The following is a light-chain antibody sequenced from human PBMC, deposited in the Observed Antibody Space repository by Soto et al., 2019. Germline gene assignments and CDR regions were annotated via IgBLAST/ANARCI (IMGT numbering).Light chain of an antibody. CDR1: QDVSRY. CDR2: GAS. V-gene: IGKV1-9*01. CDR3: QQLQRTPFT. J-gene: IGKJ3*01. Sequence: QLTQSPSSLSASVGDRVTITCRASQDVSRYLVWYQQKAGKAPKLLIYGASTLQSGVPSRFSGFGSGTEFTLTISSLQPEDFATYHCQQLQRTPFTFGPGTTVDV.